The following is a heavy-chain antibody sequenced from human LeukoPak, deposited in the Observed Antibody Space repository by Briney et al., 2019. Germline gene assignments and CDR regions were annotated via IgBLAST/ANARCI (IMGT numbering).Heavy chain of an antibody. D-gene: IGHD2-15*01. CDR1: GFTFSSFS. Sequence: GGSLRLSCAASGFTFSSFSMIWVRQAPGKGLEWVSGIGGSGGATYYADSVKGRFTISRDNSRNTLYLQINSLRAEDTAVYYCAKVDWRSDCSAGSCPNWGQGTLVTVSS. CDR3: AKVDWRSDCSAGSCPN. CDR2: IGGSGGAT. V-gene: IGHV3-23*01. J-gene: IGHJ4*02.